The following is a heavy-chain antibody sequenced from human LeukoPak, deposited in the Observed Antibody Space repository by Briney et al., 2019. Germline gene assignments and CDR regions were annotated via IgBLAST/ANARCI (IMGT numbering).Heavy chain of an antibody. CDR2: IIPIFGTA. CDR1: GCTFSSYA. Sequence: SVKVSCKASGCTFSSYAISWMRQAPAQGLEWMGGIIPIFGTANYAQTFQGRVTITADESTSTAYMEMSSLRSEDTAVYYCARGFSAYCGGDCYRPYYFDYWGQGTLVTVSS. V-gene: IGHV1-69*13. J-gene: IGHJ4*02. CDR3: ARGFSAYCGGDCYRPYYFDY. D-gene: IGHD2-21*02.